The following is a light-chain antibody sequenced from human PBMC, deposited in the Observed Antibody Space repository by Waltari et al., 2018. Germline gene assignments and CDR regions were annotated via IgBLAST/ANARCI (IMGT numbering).Light chain of an antibody. CDR1: QGISSR. Sequence: DIQMSQSPSSVSASVGDRVTLTCRASQGISSRLAWYQQKPGKAPQLLISGASSLHSGVPSRFSGSGSGTDFTLTISSLQPEDFATYYCLQVNSFPRTFGQGTKVEVK. J-gene: IGKJ1*01. CDR3: LQVNSFPRT. CDR2: GAS. V-gene: IGKV1-12*01.